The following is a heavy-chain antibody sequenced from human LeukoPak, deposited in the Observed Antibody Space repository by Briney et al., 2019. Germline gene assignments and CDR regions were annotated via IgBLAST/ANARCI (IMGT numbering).Heavy chain of an antibody. J-gene: IGHJ3*02. CDR3: ARDSYYDSSGYDHSDAFDI. CDR1: GSTFSSYW. CDR2: IKQDGSEK. D-gene: IGHD3-22*01. Sequence: GGSLRLSCAASGSTFSSYWMSWVRQAPGKGLEWVANIKQDGSEKYYVDSVKGRFTISRDNAKNSLYLQMNSLRAEDTAVYYCARDSYYDSSGYDHSDAFDIWGQGTMVTVSS. V-gene: IGHV3-7*01.